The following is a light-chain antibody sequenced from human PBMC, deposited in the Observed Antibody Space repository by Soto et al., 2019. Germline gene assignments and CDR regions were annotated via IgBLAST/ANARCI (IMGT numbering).Light chain of an antibody. CDR1: SSNIGSNY. J-gene: IGLJ3*02. Sequence: QSVLTQPPSASGTPGQRVTISCSGSSSNIGSNYVYWYQQFPGTAPKLLIYRDSQRPSGVPDRFSGSKSGTSASLAISGLRSEDEADYYCAAWDDSLSGLFGGGTKLTVL. V-gene: IGLV1-47*01. CDR3: AAWDDSLSGL. CDR2: RDS.